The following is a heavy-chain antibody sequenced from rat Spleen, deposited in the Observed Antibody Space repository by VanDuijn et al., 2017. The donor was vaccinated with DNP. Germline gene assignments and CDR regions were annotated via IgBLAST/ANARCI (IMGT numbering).Heavy chain of an antibody. Sequence: QVQLEESGPGLMQPSETLSLTCTVSGFSLTSNGVGWVRQPLGKGLGWMGTIWAGGSTNYNSAVQSRLSISRDTSKSQVFLKMNSLQPEDTGTYYCARRGLRAPFDYWGQGVMVTVSS. J-gene: IGHJ2*01. CDR1: GFSLTSNG. CDR3: ARRGLRAPFDY. CDR2: IWAGGST. D-gene: IGHD4-1*01. V-gene: IGHV2-72*01.